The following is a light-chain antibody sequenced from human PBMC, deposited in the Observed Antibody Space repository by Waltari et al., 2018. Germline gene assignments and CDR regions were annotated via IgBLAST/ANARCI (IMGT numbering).Light chain of an antibody. V-gene: IGKV1-5*03. CDR2: KAS. Sequence: DIQMTQSPSTLSASVGDRVTITCRASQNINTWLAWHQQKPGKAPKLLIYKASSLESGVPSRFSGSGSGTELTLTISSLQPDDFATYYCLQYNGEPRTFGQGTKVEVK. J-gene: IGKJ1*01. CDR1: QNINTW. CDR3: LQYNGEPRT.